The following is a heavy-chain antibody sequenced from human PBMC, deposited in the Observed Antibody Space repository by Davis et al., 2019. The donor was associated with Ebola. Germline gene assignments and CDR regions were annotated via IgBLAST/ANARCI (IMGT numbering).Heavy chain of an antibody. V-gene: IGHV3-53*01. D-gene: IGHD2-21*02. CDR3: AKAPAYCGGDCYFDY. CDR1: GFTVSSNY. CDR2: IYSGGST. J-gene: IGHJ4*02. Sequence: GESPKISCAASGFTVSSNYMSWVRQAPGKGLEWVSVIYSGGSTYYADSVKGRFTISRDNSKNTLYLQMNSLRAEDTAVYYCAKAPAYCGGDCYFDYWGQGTLVTVSS.